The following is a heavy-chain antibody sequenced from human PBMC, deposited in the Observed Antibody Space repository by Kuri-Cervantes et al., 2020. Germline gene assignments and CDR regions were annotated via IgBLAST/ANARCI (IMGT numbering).Heavy chain of an antibody. CDR3: AREREQQLPFDY. V-gene: IGHV4-4*07. CDR2: IYSTGVT. Sequence: ESLKISCAVYGGSFSGYYWSWIRQPAGKGLEWIGHIYSTGVTHYNPSLKSRVTISVDRSKNQFSLRLTSVTAADTAVYYCAREREQQLPFDYWGQGTLVTVSS. CDR1: GGSFSGYY. J-gene: IGHJ4*02. D-gene: IGHD6-13*01.